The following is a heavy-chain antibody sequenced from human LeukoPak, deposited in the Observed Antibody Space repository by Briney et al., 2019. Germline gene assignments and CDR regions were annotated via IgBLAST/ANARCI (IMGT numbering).Heavy chain of an antibody. J-gene: IGHJ4*02. Sequence: SETLSLTCTVSGGSIRSYYWSWIRQPPGKGLEWIGYIYYTGSTNYNPSLKSRVTISGDASKKQFSLKLNSVTAADTAVYYCARGDYGDYAFDYWGQGTLVTVSS. V-gene: IGHV4-59*01. CDR3: ARGDYGDYAFDY. CDR1: GGSIRSYY. CDR2: IYYTGST. D-gene: IGHD4-17*01.